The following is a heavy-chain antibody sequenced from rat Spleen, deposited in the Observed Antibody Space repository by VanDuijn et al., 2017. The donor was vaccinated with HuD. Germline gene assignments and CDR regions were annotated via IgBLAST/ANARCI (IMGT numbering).Heavy chain of an antibody. Sequence: EVQLVESGGGLVQPGRSLKLSCAASGFTFSDYNMAWVRQAPKKGLEWVASISTGGGNTYYRDSVKGRFTISRDNAENTVYLQMNSLRSEDTATYYCAVAGYGYWGQGVMVTVSS. CDR1: GFTFSDYN. D-gene: IGHD2-2*01. CDR2: ISTGGGNT. J-gene: IGHJ2*01. CDR3: AVAGYGY. V-gene: IGHV5S23*01.